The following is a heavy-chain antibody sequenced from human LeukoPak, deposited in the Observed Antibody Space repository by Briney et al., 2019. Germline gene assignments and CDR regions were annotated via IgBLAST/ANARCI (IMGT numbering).Heavy chain of an antibody. CDR3: ASLTVGDTLFDY. Sequence: ASVKVSCKASGYTFTSYYMHWVRQAPGQGLEWMGIINPSGGSTSYAQKFQGRVTMTRDTSTSTVYMELSSLRSEDTAVYYCASLTVGDTLFDYWDQGTLVTVSS. D-gene: IGHD1-26*01. V-gene: IGHV1-46*01. J-gene: IGHJ4*02. CDR1: GYTFTSYY. CDR2: INPSGGST.